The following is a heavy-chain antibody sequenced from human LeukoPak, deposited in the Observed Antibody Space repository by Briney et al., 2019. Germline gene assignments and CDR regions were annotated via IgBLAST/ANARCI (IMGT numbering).Heavy chain of an antibody. V-gene: IGHV1-69*05. CDR1: GGTFSSYA. CDR3: ARERCSSTSCYTAGGYYFDY. CDR2: IIPIFGTA. Sequence: SVKVSCKASGGTFSSYAISWVRQAPGQGLEWMGGIIPIFGTANYAQKFQGRVTITTDESTSTAYMELSSLRSEDTAVYYCARERCSSTSCYTAGGYYFDYWGQGTLVTVSS. J-gene: IGHJ4*02. D-gene: IGHD2-2*02.